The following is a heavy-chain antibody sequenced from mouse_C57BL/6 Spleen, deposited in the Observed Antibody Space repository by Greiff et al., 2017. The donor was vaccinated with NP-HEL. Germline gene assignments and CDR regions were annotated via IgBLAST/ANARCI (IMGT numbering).Heavy chain of an antibody. V-gene: IGHV1-59*01. CDR3: ARNRDYLDY. J-gene: IGHJ2*01. CDR1: GYTFTSYW. CDR2: IDPSDSYT. D-gene: IGHD3-1*01. Sequence: QVQLQQPGAELVRPGTSVKLSCKASGYTFTSYWMHWVKQRPGQGLEWIGVIDPSDSYTNYNQKFKGKATLTVDTSSSTAYMQLSSLTSEDSAVYYCARNRDYLDYWGQGTTLTVSS.